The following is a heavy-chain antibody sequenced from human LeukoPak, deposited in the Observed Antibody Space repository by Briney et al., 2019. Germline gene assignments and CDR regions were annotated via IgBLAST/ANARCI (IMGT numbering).Heavy chain of an antibody. Sequence: PGGSLRLSCAASGFTFSSYAMSWVRQAPGKGLEWVSSISVSGDSTYYADSVKGRFTISRDNSKNTLYLQMNSLRAEDTAVYHCAKEVTMIVVLTAYDYWGQGTLVAVSS. J-gene: IGHJ4*02. CDR2: ISVSGDST. CDR3: AKEVTMIVVLTAYDY. V-gene: IGHV3-23*01. D-gene: IGHD3-22*01. CDR1: GFTFSSYA.